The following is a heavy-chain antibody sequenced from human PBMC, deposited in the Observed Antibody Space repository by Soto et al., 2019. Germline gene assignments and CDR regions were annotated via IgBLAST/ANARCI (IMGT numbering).Heavy chain of an antibody. J-gene: IGHJ4*02. D-gene: IGHD2-15*01. V-gene: IGHV4-34*01. CDR1: GGSFSGYY. CDR3: ARGYCSGGSCSYYFDY. CDR2: INHSGST. Sequence: QVQLQQWGAGLLKPSETLSLTCAVYGGSFSGYYWSWIRQPPGKGLEWIGEINHSGSTNDNPSLKSRVTISVDTSKNQFSLKLSSVTAADTAVYYCARGYCSGGSCSYYFDYWGQGTLVTVSS.